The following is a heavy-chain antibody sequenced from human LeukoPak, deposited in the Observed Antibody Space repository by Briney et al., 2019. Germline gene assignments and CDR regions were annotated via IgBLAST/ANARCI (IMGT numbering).Heavy chain of an antibody. J-gene: IGHJ1*01. Sequence: SVKVSCTASGGTFTSYAISWVRQAPGQGLEWMGGIIPIFGTANYAQKFQGRVTITTDESTSTAYMELSSLRSEDTAVYYCARERGYSYGSVSHFQHWGQGTLVTVSS. CDR3: ARERGYSYGSVSHFQH. V-gene: IGHV1-69*05. D-gene: IGHD5-18*01. CDR2: IIPIFGTA. CDR1: GGTFTSYA.